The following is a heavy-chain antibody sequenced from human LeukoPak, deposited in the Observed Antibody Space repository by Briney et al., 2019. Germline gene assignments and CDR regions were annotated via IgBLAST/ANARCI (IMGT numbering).Heavy chain of an antibody. D-gene: IGHD2-2*02. V-gene: IGHV3-53*01. J-gene: IGHJ6*03. CDR2: IYSGGST. CDR1: GFTVSSNY. Sequence: PGGSLRLSCAASGFTVSSNYMSWVRQAPGKGLEWVSVIYSGGSTYYADSVKGRFTISRDNSKNTLYLQMNSLRAEDTAVYYCARDERAAIRDDYCYYYYMDVWGKGTTVTVSS. CDR3: ARDERAAIRDDYCYYYYMDV.